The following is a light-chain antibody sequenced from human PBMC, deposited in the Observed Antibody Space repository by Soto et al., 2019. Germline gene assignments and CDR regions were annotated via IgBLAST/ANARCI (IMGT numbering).Light chain of an antibody. CDR3: QQRFTWPPT. V-gene: IGKV3-11*01. CDR2: DAS. Sequence: ESVLTQSPATLSLSAGERATLSCRASQSISISLAWYQQKPGQAPRLLIYDASKRATGIPGRFSGSASGTDFTLTISSLEPEDFAIYYCQQRFTWPPTFGGGTKVEIK. CDR1: QSISIS. J-gene: IGKJ4*01.